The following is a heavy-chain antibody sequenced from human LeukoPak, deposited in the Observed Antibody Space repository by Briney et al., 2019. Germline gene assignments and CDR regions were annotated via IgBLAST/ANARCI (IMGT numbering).Heavy chain of an antibody. Sequence: GASVKVSCKASGYTFTGYYMHWVRQAPGQGLEWMGWINPNSGGTNYAQKFQGRVTMTRNTSISTAYMELSSLRSEDTAVYYCARRWFGELDGDAFDIWGQGTMVTVSS. V-gene: IGHV1-2*02. J-gene: IGHJ3*02. D-gene: IGHD3-10*01. CDR3: ARRWFGELDGDAFDI. CDR1: GYTFTGYY. CDR2: INPNSGGT.